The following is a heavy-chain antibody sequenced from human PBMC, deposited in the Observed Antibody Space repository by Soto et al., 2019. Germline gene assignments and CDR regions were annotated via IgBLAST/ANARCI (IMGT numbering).Heavy chain of an antibody. Sequence: QVQLVQSGAEVKKPGASVKVSCKAFGYTFTKYAIHWVSQAPGQRLEWMGWINAGNGNTKYSQKSQGRVTITRDTSASTADMELTSLRSEETAVYYCARDLAHGSPDYLGQGPLVNVSS. V-gene: IGHV1-3*01. CDR2: INAGNGNT. J-gene: IGHJ4*02. CDR1: GYTFTKYA. D-gene: IGHD2-15*01. CDR3: ARDLAHGSPDY.